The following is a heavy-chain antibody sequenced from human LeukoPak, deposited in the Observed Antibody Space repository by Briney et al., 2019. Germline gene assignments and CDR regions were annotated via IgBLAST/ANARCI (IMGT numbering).Heavy chain of an antibody. Sequence: SETLSLTCTVSGGSISSYYRSWIRQPPGKGLEWIGYIYYSGSTNYNPSLKSRVTISVDTSKNQFSLKLSSVTAADTAVYYCARVICSSTSCYPDYWGQGTLVTVSS. J-gene: IGHJ4*02. D-gene: IGHD2-2*01. CDR2: IYYSGST. V-gene: IGHV4-59*01. CDR1: GGSISSYY. CDR3: ARVICSSTSCYPDY.